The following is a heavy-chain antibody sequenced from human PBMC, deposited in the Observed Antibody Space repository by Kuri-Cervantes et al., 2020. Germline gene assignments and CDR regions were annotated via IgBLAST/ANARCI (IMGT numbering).Heavy chain of an antibody. CDR3: ARARYFDRYYYVDV. CDR1: GFAFSDYS. J-gene: IGHJ6*03. CDR2: INPTSASI. V-gene: IGHV3-48*01. D-gene: IGHD3-9*01. Sequence: GESLKISCAASGFAFSDYSLNWVRQAPGKGLEWISYINPTSASIHYADSVKGRFTVSRDNSKNTLYLEMDSLRAGDTAVYYCARARYFDRYYYVDVWGTGSTVTVSS.